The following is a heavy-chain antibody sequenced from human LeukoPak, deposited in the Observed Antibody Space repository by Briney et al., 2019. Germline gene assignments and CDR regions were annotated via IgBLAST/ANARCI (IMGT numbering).Heavy chain of an antibody. Sequence: PGGSLRLSCAASGFTFSSYSMNWVRQAPGKGLEWVSYISSSSSTIYYADSVKGRFTISRDNAKNSLYLQMNSLRAEDTAVYYCARGGITMIASAGLCNYWGQGTLVTVSS. CDR1: GFTFSSYS. V-gene: IGHV3-48*01. D-gene: IGHD3-22*01. CDR2: ISSSSSTI. CDR3: ARGGITMIASAGLCNY. J-gene: IGHJ4*02.